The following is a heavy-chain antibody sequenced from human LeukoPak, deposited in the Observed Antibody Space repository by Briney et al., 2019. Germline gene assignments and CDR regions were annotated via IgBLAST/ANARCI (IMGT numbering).Heavy chain of an antibody. D-gene: IGHD3-10*01. Sequence: SETLSLTCAVYGGSFSGYYWSWIRQPPGKGLEWIGEINHSGSTNYNPSLKSRVTISVDTSKNQFSLKLSSVTAADTAVYYCARNLRYGSGSYFGYWGQGTLVTVSS. J-gene: IGHJ4*02. V-gene: IGHV4-34*01. CDR3: ARNLRYGSGSYFGY. CDR1: GGSFSGYY. CDR2: INHSGST.